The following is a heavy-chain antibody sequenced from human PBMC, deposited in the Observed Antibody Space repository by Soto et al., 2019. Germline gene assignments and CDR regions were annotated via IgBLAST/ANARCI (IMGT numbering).Heavy chain of an antibody. V-gene: IGHV4-4*02. Sequence: SETLSLTCAVSGGSISSSNWWSWVRQPPGKGLEWIGEIYHSGSTNYNPSLKSRVTISVDKSKNQFSLKLSSVTAADTAVYYCARRGDTYYYDSSGYYFDYWGQGTLVTVSS. D-gene: IGHD3-22*01. CDR3: ARRGDTYYYDSSGYYFDY. J-gene: IGHJ4*02. CDR2: IYHSGST. CDR1: GGSISSSNW.